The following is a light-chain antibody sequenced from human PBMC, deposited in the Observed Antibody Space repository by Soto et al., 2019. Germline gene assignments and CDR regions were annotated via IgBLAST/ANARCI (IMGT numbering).Light chain of an antibody. V-gene: IGKV3-11*01. J-gene: IGKJ5*01. CDR1: QSVDSY. CDR3: QQRDSWPIT. Sequence: EIVFTQSPASLSLSPVERATLSCRASQSVDSYLVWYQQKPGQAPRLLTFGASNRATGIPARFSGSGSGTDFTLTINSLEPDDFAVYYCQQRDSWPITFGQGTRLEIK. CDR2: GAS.